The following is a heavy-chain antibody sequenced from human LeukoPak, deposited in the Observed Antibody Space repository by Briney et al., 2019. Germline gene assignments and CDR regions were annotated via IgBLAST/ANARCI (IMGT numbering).Heavy chain of an antibody. Sequence: PGGSLRLSCAASGFTFSSYSMNWVRQAPGKGLEWVSSISSSSSYIYYADSVKGRFTISRDNAKNSLYLQMNSLRAEDTAVYYCARARKVGAPPRAFDYWGQGTLVTVSS. J-gene: IGHJ4*02. CDR2: ISSSSSYI. CDR3: ARARKVGAPPRAFDY. D-gene: IGHD1-26*01. V-gene: IGHV3-21*01. CDR1: GFTFSSYS.